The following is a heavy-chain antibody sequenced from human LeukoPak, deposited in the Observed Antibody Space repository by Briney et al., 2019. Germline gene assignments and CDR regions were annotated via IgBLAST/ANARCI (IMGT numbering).Heavy chain of an antibody. J-gene: IGHJ4*02. CDR3: ARGGIQVSGIDEFDY. D-gene: IGHD6-19*01. CDR2: IGGSGGTS. V-gene: IGHV3-23*01. Sequence: GGSLRLSCAASGFTFSNYGMTWVRQAPGRGLEWVSTIGGSGGTSYYADSVKGRFTISRENAESSLYLQMNSLRAEDTAVYYCARGGIQVSGIDEFDYWGQGTLVTVSS. CDR1: GFTFSNYG.